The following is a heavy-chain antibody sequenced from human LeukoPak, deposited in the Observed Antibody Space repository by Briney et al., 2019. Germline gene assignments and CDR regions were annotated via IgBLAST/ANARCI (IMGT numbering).Heavy chain of an antibody. CDR2: IYYSGST. CDR1: GGSISSSSYY. J-gene: IGHJ4*02. V-gene: IGHV4-61*01. CDR3: ARDPGYSYGRYYFDY. Sequence: SETLSLTCTVSGGSISSSSYYWSWIRQPPGKGLEWIGYIYYSGSTNYNPSLKSRVTISVDTSKNQFSLKLSSVTAADTAVYYCARDPGYSYGRYYFDYWGQGTLVTVSS. D-gene: IGHD5-18*01.